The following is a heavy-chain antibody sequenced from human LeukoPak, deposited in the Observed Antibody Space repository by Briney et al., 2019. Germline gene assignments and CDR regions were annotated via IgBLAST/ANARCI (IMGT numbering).Heavy chain of an antibody. CDR1: GFTFSSYW. CDR3: AKGNGDHGGFDY. V-gene: IGHV3-74*01. J-gene: IGHJ4*02. Sequence: GGSLRLSCAASGFTFSSYWMHSVRHAPGKGLVWVSLINSDGSTTTYADSVKGRFTISRDNAKNTLYLQMNSLRAEDTAVYYCAKGNGDHGGFDYWGQGTLVTVSS. D-gene: IGHD4-17*01. CDR2: INSDGSTT.